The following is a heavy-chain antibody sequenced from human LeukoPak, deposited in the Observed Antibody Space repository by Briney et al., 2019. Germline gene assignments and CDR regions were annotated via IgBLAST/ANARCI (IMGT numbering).Heavy chain of an antibody. Sequence: ASVKVSCKASGYTFTGYYMHWVRQAPGQGLEWMGWINPNSCGTDYAQKFQGRVTITSDVSISTAYMELSRLTSDDTAVYYCARDRPVTMLGTDFDFWGQGTLVTVSS. V-gene: IGHV1-2*02. CDR2: INPNSCGT. CDR3: ARDRPVTMLGTDFDF. D-gene: IGHD3-22*01. CDR1: GYTFTGYY. J-gene: IGHJ4*02.